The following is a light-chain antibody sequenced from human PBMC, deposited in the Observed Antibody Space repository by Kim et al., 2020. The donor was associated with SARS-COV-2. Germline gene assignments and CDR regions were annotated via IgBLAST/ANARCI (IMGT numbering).Light chain of an antibody. CDR1: QDSSNF. J-gene: IGKJ4*02. CDR3: QQFNSYPFT. CDR2: AAS. Sequence: ASVGDRVTITCRASQDSSNFLAWYQQKPGKAPTLLIYAASTLQSGVPSRFSGSGSGTDFTLTISGLQPEDVATYYCQQFNSYPFTFGEGTKVDIK. V-gene: IGKV1-9*01.